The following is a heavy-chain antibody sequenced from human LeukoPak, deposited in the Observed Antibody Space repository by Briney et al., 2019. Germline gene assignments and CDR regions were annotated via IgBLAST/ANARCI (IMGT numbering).Heavy chain of an antibody. CDR2: ISYDGSNK. CDR1: GFTFSSYA. J-gene: IGHJ4*02. Sequence: GGSLRLSCAASGFTFSSYAMHWVRQAPGKGLEWVAVISYDGSNKYYADSVKGRFTISRDNSKNTLYLQMNSLRAEDTAVYYCARSTYLSSGWYGPIDYWGQGTLVTVSS. V-gene: IGHV3-30-3*01. CDR3: ARSTYLSSGWYGPIDY. D-gene: IGHD6-19*01.